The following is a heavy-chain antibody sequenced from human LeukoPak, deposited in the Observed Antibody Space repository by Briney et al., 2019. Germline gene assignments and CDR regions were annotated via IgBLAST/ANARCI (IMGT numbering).Heavy chain of an antibody. Sequence: SETLSLTCAVYGGSFSGYYWSWIRQPPGKGLEWIGEINHSGSTNYNPSLKSRVTISVDTSKNQFSLKLSSVTAADTAVYYCARGRGSGGSCYGCMDVWGQGTTVTVSS. CDR3: ARGRGSGGSCYGCMDV. V-gene: IGHV4-34*01. J-gene: IGHJ6*02. CDR2: INHSGST. D-gene: IGHD2-15*01. CDR1: GGSFSGYY.